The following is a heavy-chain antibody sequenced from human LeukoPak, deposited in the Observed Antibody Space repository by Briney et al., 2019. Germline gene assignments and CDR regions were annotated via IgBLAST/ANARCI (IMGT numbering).Heavy chain of an antibody. Sequence: GGSLRLSCAASGFTFSSYGMHWVRQAPGKGLEWVAVILYDGSNTYYADSVKGPFTISTDNSKNTLYLQMKSLRAEDTAVYYCAKGGRDNWNHGSFDYWGQGTLVTVSS. V-gene: IGHV3-30*18. CDR3: AKGGRDNWNHGSFDY. J-gene: IGHJ4*02. CDR1: GFTFSSYG. CDR2: ILYDGSNT. D-gene: IGHD1-1*01.